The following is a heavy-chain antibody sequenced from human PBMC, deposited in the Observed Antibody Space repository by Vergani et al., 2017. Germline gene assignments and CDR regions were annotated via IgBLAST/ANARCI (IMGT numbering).Heavy chain of an antibody. V-gene: IGHV5-51*01. CDR3: ARLGGYYGSGSYRSPALDY. D-gene: IGHD3-10*01. CDR1: GYSFSSYW. Sequence: EVQLVQSGAEVKKPGESLKISCKGSGYSFSSYWIGWVRQMPGKGLECMGIIYPGDSDTRYSPSFQGQVTISADKSISTAYLQWSSLKASDTAMYYCARLGGYYGSGSYRSPALDYWGQGTLVTVSS. J-gene: IGHJ4*02. CDR2: IYPGDSDT.